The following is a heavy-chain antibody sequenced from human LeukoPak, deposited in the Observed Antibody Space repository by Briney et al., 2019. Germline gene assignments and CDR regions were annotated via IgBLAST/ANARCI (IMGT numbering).Heavy chain of an antibody. D-gene: IGHD4-17*01. CDR2: INQDGSEK. Sequence: GGSLRLSCAASGFTFSSYWMSWVRQAPGKGLQWVANINQDGSEKYYVDSVKGRFTISRDNAKNSLYLQMKSLRTEDTAVYYCARYGALDHWGQGTLVTVSS. J-gene: IGHJ5*02. CDR3: ARYGALDH. CDR1: GFTFSSYW. V-gene: IGHV3-7*04.